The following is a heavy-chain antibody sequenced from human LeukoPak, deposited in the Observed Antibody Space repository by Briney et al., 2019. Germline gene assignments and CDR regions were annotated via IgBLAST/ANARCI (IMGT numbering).Heavy chain of an antibody. D-gene: IGHD3-10*01. CDR3: ASVGLLSGL. CDR2: INPNSGGT. CDR1: GYTFANYG. J-gene: IGHJ3*01. Sequence: AASVTVSCNTSGYTFANYGLAWVRQAPGQGLEWMGWINPNSGGTNYAQKFQGRVTMTRDTSISTAYMELSRLRPDDTAVYYCASVGLLSGLWGQGTMVTVSS. V-gene: IGHV1-2*02.